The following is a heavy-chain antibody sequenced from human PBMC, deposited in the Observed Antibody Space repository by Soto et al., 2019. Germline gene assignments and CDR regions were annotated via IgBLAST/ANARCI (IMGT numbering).Heavy chain of an antibody. D-gene: IGHD2-15*01. CDR2: ISNSGGST. J-gene: IGHJ4*02. V-gene: IGHV3-23*01. Sequence: GGSLGLSCAASGFTFSSCGMSWVRLAPGKGLEWVSTISNSGGSTYYADSVKGRFTIYRDNSKNTLYLQMNSLRAEDTAVYYCAKWGIGVGAARDIGYWGQGTLGTVSS. CDR3: AKWGIGVGAARDIGY. CDR1: GFTFSSCG.